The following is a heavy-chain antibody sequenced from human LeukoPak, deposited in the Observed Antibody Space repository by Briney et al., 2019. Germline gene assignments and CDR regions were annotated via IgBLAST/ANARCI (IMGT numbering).Heavy chain of an antibody. CDR3: ATPSGNAFDI. CDR1: GGSVSSSRFH. J-gene: IGHJ3*02. CDR2: IYYSGST. D-gene: IGHD3-10*01. V-gene: IGHV4-39*07. Sequence: SETLSLTCTLSGGSVSSSRFHWGWIRQPPGKGLEWIGNIYYSGSTSYKPSLKSRVTMSLDTPKNQFSLTLRSLTAADTAVYYCATPSGNAFDIWRQGIMVTVSS.